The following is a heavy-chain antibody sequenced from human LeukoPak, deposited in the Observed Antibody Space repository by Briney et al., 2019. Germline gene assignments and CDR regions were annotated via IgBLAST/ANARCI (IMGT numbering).Heavy chain of an antibody. J-gene: IGHJ4*02. CDR3: ARVSATVVTGGLDY. D-gene: IGHD4-23*01. CDR1: GGSISSGDYY. Sequence: SETLSLTCTVSGGSISSGDYYWSWIRQPPGKGLEWIGYTYYSGSTYYNPSLKSRVTISVDTSKNQFSLKLSSVTAADTAVYYYARVSATVVTGGLDYWGQGTLVTVSS. V-gene: IGHV4-30-4*01. CDR2: TYYSGST.